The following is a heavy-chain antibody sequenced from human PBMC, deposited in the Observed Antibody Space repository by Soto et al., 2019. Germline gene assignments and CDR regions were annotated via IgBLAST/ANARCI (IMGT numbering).Heavy chain of an antibody. J-gene: IGHJ6*02. D-gene: IGHD2-2*01. CDR2: ISYDGSNK. CDR3: GGGEYQLLEVYYYGMDV. CDR1: GFTFSSYG. V-gene: IGHV3-30*03. Sequence: QVQLVESGGGVVQPGRSLRLSCAASGFTFSSYGMHWVRQAPGKGLEWVAVISYDGSNKYYADSVKGRFTISRDNSKNTLYLQMNSLRAEDTAVYYCGGGEYQLLEVYYYGMDVWGQGTTVTVSS.